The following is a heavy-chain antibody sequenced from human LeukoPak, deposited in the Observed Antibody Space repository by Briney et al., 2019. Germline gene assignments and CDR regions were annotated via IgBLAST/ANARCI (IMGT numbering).Heavy chain of an antibody. D-gene: IGHD3-10*01. Sequence: GGSLRLSCAASGFTFSSYAMSWVRQAPGKGLEWVSAISGSGGSTYYADSVKGRFTISRDNSKNTLYLQMNSLRAEDTAVYYCAKVRHTSIYSVRGVIYWFDPWGQGTLVIVSS. CDR3: AKVRHTSIYSVRGVIYWFDP. V-gene: IGHV3-23*01. CDR2: ISGSGGST. J-gene: IGHJ5*02. CDR1: GFTFSSYA.